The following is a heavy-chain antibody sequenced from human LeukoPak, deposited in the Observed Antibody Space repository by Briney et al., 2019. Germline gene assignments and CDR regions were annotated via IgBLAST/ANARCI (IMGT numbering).Heavy chain of an antibody. CDR2: IYYSGST. V-gene: IGHV4-59*01. J-gene: IGHJ4*02. D-gene: IGHD3-22*01. CDR3: ARVAGYMIEDYFDY. CDR1: GGSISSYY. Sequence: ASETLSLTCTVSGGSISSYYWSWIRQPPGKGLEWIGYIYYSGSTNYNPSLKSRVTISVDTSKNQFSLKLSSVTAADTAVYYCARVAGYMIEDYFDYWGQGTLVTVSS.